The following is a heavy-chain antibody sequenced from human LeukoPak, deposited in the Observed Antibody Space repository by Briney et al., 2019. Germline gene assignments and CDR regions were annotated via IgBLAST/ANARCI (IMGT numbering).Heavy chain of an antibody. CDR3: ARYYYDSTTRAYYFDY. V-gene: IGHV3-23*01. CDR1: GFTFSTYA. D-gene: IGHD3-22*01. CDR2: ISASGGST. Sequence: PGGSLRLSCAASGFTFSTYAMRWVRQGPGKGLEWVSAISASGGSTNYADSVKGRFTISRDNSKNTLYLLMDSLRAEDTAVYYCARYYYDSTTRAYYFDYWGQGTLVTVSS. J-gene: IGHJ4*02.